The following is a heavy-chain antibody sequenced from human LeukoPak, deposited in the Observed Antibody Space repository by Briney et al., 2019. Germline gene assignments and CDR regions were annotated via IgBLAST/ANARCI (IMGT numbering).Heavy chain of an antibody. V-gene: IGHV4-34*01. D-gene: IGHD3-3*01. CDR2: INHSGST. CDR3: ARHLDDFWSGYPFDY. CDR1: GGSFSGYY. J-gene: IGHJ4*02. Sequence: SDTLSLVCPLYGGSFSGYYWSWIRQPPGKGLEWLGEINHSGSTNYNPSLKSRVTTSVDTSKNQFSLKLSSVTAADTAVYYCARHLDDFWSGYPFDYWGPGTLVTVSS.